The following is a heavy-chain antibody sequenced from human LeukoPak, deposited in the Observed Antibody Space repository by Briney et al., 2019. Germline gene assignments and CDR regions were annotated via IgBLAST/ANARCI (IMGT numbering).Heavy chain of an antibody. D-gene: IGHD3-9*01. CDR2: INPNSGGT. V-gene: IGHV1-2*06. CDR3: ARESARTLTGDFDY. CDR1: GYTFTGYY. J-gene: IGHJ4*02. Sequence: ASVKVSCKASGYTFTGYYMHWVRQAPGQGLEWMGRINPNSGGTNYAQNFQGGVTMTRDTSISTAYMELSRLGSDDTAVYYCARESARTLTGDFDYWGQGTLVTVSS.